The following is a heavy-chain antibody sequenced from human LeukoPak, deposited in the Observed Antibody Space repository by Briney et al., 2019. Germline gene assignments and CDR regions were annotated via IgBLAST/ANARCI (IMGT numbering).Heavy chain of an antibody. D-gene: IGHD5-24*01. CDR1: GDSISSYY. Sequence: SETLSLTCTVSGDSISSYYWSWIRQPPGKGLEWIGYIYYSGSTNYNPSLKSRVTISVDTSKNQFSLKLSSVTAADTAVYYCARRDGYNHYYFDYWGQGTLVTVSS. J-gene: IGHJ4*02. V-gene: IGHV4-59*01. CDR3: ARRDGYNHYYFDY. CDR2: IYYSGST.